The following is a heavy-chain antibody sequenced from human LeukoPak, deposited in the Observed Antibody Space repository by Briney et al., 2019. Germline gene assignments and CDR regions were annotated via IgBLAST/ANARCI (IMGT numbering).Heavy chain of an antibody. D-gene: IGHD4-23*01. CDR2: IIPIFGIA. CDR1: GGTLSSYA. J-gene: IGHJ4*02. V-gene: IGHV1-69*04. Sequence: SVKVSCKASGGTLSSYAISWVRQAPGQGLEWMGRIIPIFGIANYAQKFQGRVTITADKSTSTAYMELSSLRSEDTAVYYCARGGNSKVFDYWGQGTLVTVSS. CDR3: ARGGNSKVFDY.